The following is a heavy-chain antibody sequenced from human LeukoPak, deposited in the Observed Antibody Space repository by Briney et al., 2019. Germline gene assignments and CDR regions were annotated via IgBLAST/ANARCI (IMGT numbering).Heavy chain of an antibody. CDR1: GFTLSRYW. D-gene: IGHD3-22*01. CDR2: MNIDGSRT. Sequence: GGSLRLSCAASGFTLSRYWMHWVRQAPGKGLVWVSRMNIDGSRTGYAGSVKGRFTISRDNAKNTLYLQINSLRAEDTAVYFCAMGPYYYDSSGYYYWGQGTLVTVSS. V-gene: IGHV3-74*01. CDR3: AMGPYYYDSSGYYY. J-gene: IGHJ4*02.